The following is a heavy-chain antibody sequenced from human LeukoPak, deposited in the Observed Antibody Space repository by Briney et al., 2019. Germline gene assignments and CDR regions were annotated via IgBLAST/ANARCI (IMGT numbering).Heavy chain of an antibody. Sequence: ASMKVSCKASGYTFTGYYMHWVRQAPGQGLEWMGWINPNSGGTNYAQKFQGRVTMTRDTSISTAYMELSRLRSDDTAVYYCARTIAARPGGIMDVWGKGTTVTVSS. CDR1: GYTFTGYY. CDR2: INPNSGGT. CDR3: ARTIAARPGGIMDV. J-gene: IGHJ6*04. D-gene: IGHD6-6*01. V-gene: IGHV1-2*02.